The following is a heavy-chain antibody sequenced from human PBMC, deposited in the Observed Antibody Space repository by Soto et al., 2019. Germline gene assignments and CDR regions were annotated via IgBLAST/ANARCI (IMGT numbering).Heavy chain of an antibody. Sequence: SETQSLTCAVSDYTIVSGYDWGWIRQPPGKGLEWIGSIYHSGSTYYTPSLKSRVTISVDTSKNQFSLKLSSVTAADTAVYYCVRGLKQWLVAPLSYWGQGTLVTVSS. J-gene: IGHJ4*02. D-gene: IGHD6-19*01. CDR1: DYTIVSGYD. CDR3: VRGLKQWLVAPLSY. CDR2: IYHSGST. V-gene: IGHV4-38-2*01.